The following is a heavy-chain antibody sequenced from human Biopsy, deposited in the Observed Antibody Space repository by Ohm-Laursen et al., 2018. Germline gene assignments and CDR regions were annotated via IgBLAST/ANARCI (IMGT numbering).Heavy chain of an antibody. CDR2: ISYSGST. J-gene: IGHJ4*02. CDR3: AKQWSYYESFTQHYRGDFDY. D-gene: IGHD3-16*01. V-gene: IGHV4-59*08. CDR1: GGSISGYY. Sequence: SQTLSLTCVVSGGSISGYYWTWIRQPPGKGLEWIGYISYSGSTSYNPSLKSRVTISADTSKNQLSLTLSSLTAADTAVYFCAKQWSYYESFTQHYRGDFDYWGQGTLVIVSS.